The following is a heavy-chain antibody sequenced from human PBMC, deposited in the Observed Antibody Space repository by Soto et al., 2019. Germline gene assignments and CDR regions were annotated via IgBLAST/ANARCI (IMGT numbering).Heavy chain of an antibody. J-gene: IGHJ6*02. CDR3: ARAPPYYDFWSGYFPPYYGMDV. Sequence: SETLSLTCTVSGGSISSGDYYRGWIRQPPGKGLEWIGYIYYSGSTYYNPSLKSRVTISVDTSKNQFSLKLSSVTAADTAVYYCARAPPYYDFWSGYFPPYYGMDVWGQGTTVTVSS. D-gene: IGHD3-3*01. CDR2: IYYSGST. CDR1: GGSISSGDYY. V-gene: IGHV4-30-4*01.